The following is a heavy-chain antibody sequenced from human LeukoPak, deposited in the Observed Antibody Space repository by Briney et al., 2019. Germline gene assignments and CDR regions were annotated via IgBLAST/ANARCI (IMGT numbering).Heavy chain of an antibody. D-gene: IGHD3-10*01. V-gene: IGHV4-59*01. CDR2: IDDSGNT. CDR3: ARSDYHNSGSHTVFDAFDI. J-gene: IGHJ3*02. CDR1: GDSISRYY. Sequence: SETLSLTCTVSGDSISRYYWSWIRRPPGKGLEWIGYIDDSGNTNYNPSLKSQVTISVDKSKNQFSLKLSFVTAADTAMYYCARSDYHNSGSHTVFDAFDIWGRGTRVTVSS.